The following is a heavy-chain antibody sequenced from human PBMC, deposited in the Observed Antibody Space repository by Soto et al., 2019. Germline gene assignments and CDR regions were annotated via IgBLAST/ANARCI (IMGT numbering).Heavy chain of an antibody. CDR3: ARGVDTVTTDYFDY. CDR1: GFTFSSYG. CDR2: IWYDGSNK. V-gene: IGHV3-33*01. D-gene: IGHD4-17*01. Sequence: ESGGGVVQPGRSLRLSCAASGFTFSSYGMHWVRQAPGKGLEWVAVIWYDGSNKYYADSVKGRFTISRDNSKNTLYLQMNSLRAEDTAVYYCARGVDTVTTDYFDYWGQGTLVTVSS. J-gene: IGHJ4*02.